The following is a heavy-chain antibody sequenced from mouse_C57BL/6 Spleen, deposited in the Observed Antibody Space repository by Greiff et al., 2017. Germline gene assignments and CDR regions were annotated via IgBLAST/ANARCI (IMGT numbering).Heavy chain of an antibody. Sequence: VQLQQPGAELVKPGASVKLSCKASGYTFTSYWMHWVKQRPGQGLEWIGNIDPGNGGTNYNEKFKSKATLTVDTYSSPAYMQLSSLTSEDSAVYYCARNDGRFYAVDYWGQGTSVTVSS. CDR2: IDPGNGGT. CDR1: GYTFTSYW. D-gene: IGHD1-1*01. V-gene: IGHV1-53*01. J-gene: IGHJ4*01. CDR3: ARNDGRFYAVDY.